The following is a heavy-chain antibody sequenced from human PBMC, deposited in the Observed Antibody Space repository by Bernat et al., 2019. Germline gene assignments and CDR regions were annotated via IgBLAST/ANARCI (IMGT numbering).Heavy chain of an antibody. J-gene: IGHJ6*02. Sequence: QLQLQESGPGLVKPSETLSLTCTVSGGSISSSSYYWGWIRQPPGKGLDWIGSIYYSGSTYYNPSLKSRVTISVDTSKNQFSLKLSYVTAADTAVYYCARLRPTGPYYCYYYGMDVWGQGTTVTVSS. CDR3: ARLRPTGPYYCYYYGMDV. CDR2: IYYSGST. V-gene: IGHV4-39*01. CDR1: GGSISSSSYY.